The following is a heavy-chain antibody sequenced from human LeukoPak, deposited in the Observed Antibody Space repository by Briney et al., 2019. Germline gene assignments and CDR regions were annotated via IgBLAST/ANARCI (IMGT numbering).Heavy chain of an antibody. Sequence: ASVKVSCKASGYTFTSYGISWVRQAPGQGLEWMGWISAYSGNTNYAQKFQGRVIMTTDTSTSTAYMELSSLRSEDTAVYYCARDGARSDFDYWGQGTLVTVSS. CDR3: ARDGARSDFDY. V-gene: IGHV1-18*01. CDR2: ISAYSGNT. J-gene: IGHJ4*02. CDR1: GYTFTSYG. D-gene: IGHD3-3*01.